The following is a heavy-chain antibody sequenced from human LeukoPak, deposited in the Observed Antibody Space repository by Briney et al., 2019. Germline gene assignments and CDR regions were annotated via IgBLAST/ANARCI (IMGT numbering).Heavy chain of an antibody. J-gene: IGHJ3*02. CDR3: AKDFYRLGEFDAFDN. V-gene: IGHV3-9*01. CDR2: ISWNSGRI. D-gene: IGHD3-16*01. CDR1: GFTFDDYA. Sequence: GGSLRLSCAASGFTFDDYAMHWVRHAPGKGLEWVSGISWNSGRIVYADSVKGRFTISRDNAKNSLYLQMNSLRVEYTDLYYCAKDFYRLGEFDAFDNWGQGTMVTVSS.